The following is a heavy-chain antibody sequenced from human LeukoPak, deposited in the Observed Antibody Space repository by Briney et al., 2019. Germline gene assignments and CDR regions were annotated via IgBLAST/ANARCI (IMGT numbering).Heavy chain of an antibody. CDR1: GFTFSSYW. J-gene: IGHJ4*02. V-gene: IGHV3-74*01. CDR3: ARVFLYYYGSGSYSDY. Sequence: PGGSLRLSCAASGFTFSSYWMHWVRQAPGKGLAWVSRINSDGSSTSYADSVKGRFTISRDNAKNTLYLQMNSLRAEDTAVYYCARVFLYYYGSGSYSDYWGQGTLVTVSS. D-gene: IGHD3-10*01. CDR2: INSDGSST.